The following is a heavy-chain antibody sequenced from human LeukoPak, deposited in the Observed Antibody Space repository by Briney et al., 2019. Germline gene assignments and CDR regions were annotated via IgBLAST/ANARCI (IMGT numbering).Heavy chain of an antibody. J-gene: IGHJ6*02. V-gene: IGHV3-23*01. CDR1: GFTFSNYA. CDR3: AKLTISGVVTPNGMDV. CDR2: ISGSGGST. D-gene: IGHD3-3*01. Sequence: GGSLRLSCAASGFTFSNYAMSWIRQAPGKGLEWVSAISGSGGSTYYADSVKGRFTISRDNSKNTLYLQMNSLRAEDTAVYYCAKLTISGVVTPNGMDVWGQGTTVTVSS.